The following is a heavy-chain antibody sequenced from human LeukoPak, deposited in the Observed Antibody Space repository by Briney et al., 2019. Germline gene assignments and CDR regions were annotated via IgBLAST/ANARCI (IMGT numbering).Heavy chain of an antibody. CDR1: GFTFSSYA. D-gene: IGHD2-2*01. J-gene: IGHJ6*02. V-gene: IGHV3-23*01. CDR3: AKAAYCSSTSCSDEYYYYYYGMDV. CDR2: ISGSGGST. Sequence: GGSLRLSCAASGFTFSSYAMSWVRQAPGKGLEWVSAISGSGGSTYYADSVKGRFTISRDNSKNTLYLQMNSLRAEDTAVYYCAKAAYCSSTSCSDEYYYYYYGMDVWGRGATVTVSS.